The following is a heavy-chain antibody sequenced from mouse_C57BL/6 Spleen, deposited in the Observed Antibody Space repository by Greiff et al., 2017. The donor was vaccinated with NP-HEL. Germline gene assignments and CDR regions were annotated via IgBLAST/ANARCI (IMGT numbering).Heavy chain of an antibody. CDR2: IYPRSGNT. J-gene: IGHJ4*01. CDR3: ANLDDYDGNYAMDY. CDR1: GYTFTSYG. V-gene: IGHV1-81*01. Sequence: QVQLQQSGAELARPGASVKLSCKASGYTFTSYGISWVKQRTGQGLEWIGEIYPRSGNTYYNEKFKGKATLTADKSSSTAYMELRSLTSEDSAVYFCANLDDYDGNYAMDYWGQGTSVTVSS. D-gene: IGHD2-4*01.